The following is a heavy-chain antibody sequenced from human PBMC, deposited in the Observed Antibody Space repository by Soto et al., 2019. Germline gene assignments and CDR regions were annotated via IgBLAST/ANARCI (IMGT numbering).Heavy chain of an antibody. J-gene: IGHJ6*03. CDR3: ARGSYSGGNYYYYYMEV. CDR2: IIPILGIA. V-gene: IGHV1-69*02. Sequence: ASVKVSCKASGGTFSSYTISWVRRAPGQGLEWMGRIIPILGIANYAQKFQGRVTITADKSTSTAYMELSSLRSEDTAVYYCARGSYSGGNYYYYYMEVWGKGPTVTVSS. CDR1: GGTFSSYT. D-gene: IGHD1-26*01.